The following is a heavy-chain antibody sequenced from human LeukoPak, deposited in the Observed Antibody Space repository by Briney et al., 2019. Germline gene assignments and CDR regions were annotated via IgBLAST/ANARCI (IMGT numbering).Heavy chain of an antibody. Sequence: ASVKVSCKASGYTFTSYDINWVRQATGQGLEWMGWMNPNSGNTGYAQKFQGRVTMTRNTSISTAYMGLSSLRSEDTAVYYCARGRVTGDIYYYYGMDVWGQGTTVTVSS. CDR3: ARGRVTGDIYYYYGMDV. CDR2: MNPNSGNT. V-gene: IGHV1-8*01. D-gene: IGHD7-27*01. J-gene: IGHJ6*02. CDR1: GYTFTSYD.